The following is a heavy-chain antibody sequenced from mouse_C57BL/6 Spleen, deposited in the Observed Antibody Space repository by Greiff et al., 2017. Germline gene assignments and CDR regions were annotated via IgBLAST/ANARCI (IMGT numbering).Heavy chain of an antibody. CDR3: ARSITTVVATDAY. Sequence: VQLQQSGAELARPGASVKLSCKASGYTFTSYGISWVKQRPGQGLEWIGEIYPRSGNTYYNEKFKGKATLTADKSSSTAYMELRSLTSEDSAVYFCARSITTVVATDAYWGQGTLVTVSA. V-gene: IGHV1-81*01. CDR1: GYTFTSYG. CDR2: IYPRSGNT. D-gene: IGHD1-1*01. J-gene: IGHJ3*01.